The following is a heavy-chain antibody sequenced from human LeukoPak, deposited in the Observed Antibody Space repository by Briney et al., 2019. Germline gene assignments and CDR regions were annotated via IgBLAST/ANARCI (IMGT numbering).Heavy chain of an antibody. CDR1: VGSINSYY. CDR2: IYYSWST. J-gene: IGHJ4*02. CDR3: AREMGYLFDY. V-gene: IGHV4-59*01. Sequence: SETLSLTCTVSVGSINSYYWNWIRQPPRKGLEWNGYIYYSWSTNYNPSLKSRVTISVDTSKNQFALKRSSLAAADAAVYYCAREMGYLFDYWGQGTLVAVSS. D-gene: IGHD2-2*01.